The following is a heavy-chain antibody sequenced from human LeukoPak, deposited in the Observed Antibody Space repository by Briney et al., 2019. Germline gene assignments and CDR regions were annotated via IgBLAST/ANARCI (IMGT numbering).Heavy chain of an antibody. V-gene: IGHV4-39*01. D-gene: IGHD3-10*01. CDR1: GGSISSSSYY. J-gene: IGHJ5*02. CDR3: ARQITMVRGVTVTDWFDP. Sequence: SETLSLTCTVSGGSISSSSYYWGWIRQPPGKGLEWIGSIYYSGSTYYNPSHKSRVTISVDTSKNQFSLKLSSVTAADTAVYYCARQITMVRGVTVTDWFDPWGQGTLVTVSS. CDR2: IYYSGST.